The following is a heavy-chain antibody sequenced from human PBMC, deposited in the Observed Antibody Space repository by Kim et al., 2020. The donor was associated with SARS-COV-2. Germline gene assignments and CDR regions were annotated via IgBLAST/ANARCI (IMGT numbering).Heavy chain of an antibody. CDR3: ARLGGGCYNWFDP. CDR1: GGSISSSNW. V-gene: IGHV4-4*02. CDR2: IYHSGST. J-gene: IGHJ5*02. Sequence: SETLSLTCAVSGGSISSSNWWSWVRQPPGKGLEWIGEIYHSGSTNYNPSLKSRVTISVDKSKNQFSLKLSSVTAADTAVYYCARLGGGCYNWFDPWGQGTLVTVSS. D-gene: IGHD1-26*01.